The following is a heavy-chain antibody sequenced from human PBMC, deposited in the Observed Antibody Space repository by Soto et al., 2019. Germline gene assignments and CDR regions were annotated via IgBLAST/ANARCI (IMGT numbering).Heavy chain of an antibody. V-gene: IGHV5-51*01. CDR1: WYSLTRPL. CDR2: IYPGDSGT. J-gene: IGHJ4*02. D-gene: IGHD2-21*01. Sequence: PRGSLKISCKGSWYSLTRPLIGRGRQKPGKGLEWMGIIYPGDSGTRYSPPFQGRVTISADKSISTAYLQWNSLEASDTAMYYCARPGAEIDVDYFDSWGQGTLVTVSS. CDR3: ARPGAEIDVDYFDS.